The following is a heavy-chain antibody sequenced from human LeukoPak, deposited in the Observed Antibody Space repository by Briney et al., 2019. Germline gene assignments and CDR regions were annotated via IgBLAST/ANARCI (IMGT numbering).Heavy chain of an antibody. D-gene: IGHD2-15*01. Sequence: GGSLRLSCAASGFTFSSYAMSWVRQAPGKGLEWVSAISGSGGSTYYADSVKGRFTISRDNSKNTLYLQMNSLRAEDTAVYYCAKLVVEYCSGGSCYEDYWGRGTLVTVSS. J-gene: IGHJ4*02. CDR2: ISGSGGST. CDR3: AKLVVEYCSGGSCYEDY. V-gene: IGHV3-23*01. CDR1: GFTFSSYA.